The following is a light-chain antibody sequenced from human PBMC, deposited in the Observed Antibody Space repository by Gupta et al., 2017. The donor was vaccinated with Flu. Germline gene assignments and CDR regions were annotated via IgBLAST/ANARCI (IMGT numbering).Light chain of an antibody. J-gene: IGKJ5*01. CDR3: QQAHSFPFT. CDR2: AAS. V-gene: IGKV1D-12*01. CDR1: QAIYIW. Sequence: DIQMTQSPSSVSASVGDRVTITCRASQAIYIWLAWYQQKPGRAPKLLISAASRLESEVPSRFSGSGSGTLFTLTINSLQPEDFATYYCQQAHSFPFTFGQGTRLEIK.